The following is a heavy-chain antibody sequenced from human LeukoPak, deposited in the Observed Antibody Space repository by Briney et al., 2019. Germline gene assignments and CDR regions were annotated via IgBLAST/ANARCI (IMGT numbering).Heavy chain of an antibody. CDR2: IYYSGST. Sequence: PSETLSLTCTVSGGSISSYYWSWIRQFPGKGPEWIGYIYYSGSTNYNPSLKSRVTISVDTSKNQLSLKLSSVTAADTAVYYCSREDCSSTICIIDYWGQGTLVTVSS. J-gene: IGHJ4*02. CDR1: GGSISSYY. CDR3: SREDCSSTICIIDY. D-gene: IGHD2-2*01. V-gene: IGHV4-59*01.